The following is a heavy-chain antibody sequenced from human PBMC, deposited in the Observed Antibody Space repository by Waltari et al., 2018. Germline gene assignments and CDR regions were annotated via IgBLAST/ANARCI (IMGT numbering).Heavy chain of an antibody. CDR2: FYSSEYI. CDR1: GDSITSTSFS. Sequence: QVQLQESGPGLVKPSQTLSLTCTVSGDSITSTSFSCNWVRQPAGKGLEWIGRFYSSEYINYNPSLKSRVTISRDTSKKQFFLKLTSVTAADTAFYYCAREVTKVELGRRLPHFFDSWGQGTLVTVSS. CDR3: AREVTKVELGRRLPHFFDS. V-gene: IGHV4-61*02. D-gene: IGHD7-27*01. J-gene: IGHJ4*02.